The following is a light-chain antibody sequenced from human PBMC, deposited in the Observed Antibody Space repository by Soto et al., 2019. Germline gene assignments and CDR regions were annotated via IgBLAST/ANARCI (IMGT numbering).Light chain of an antibody. CDR2: QFS. CDR3: MQFTHFPRT. CDR1: QSLVYSDGNTY. V-gene: IGKV2-24*01. J-gene: IGKJ1*01. Sequence: VLTQTPLSSPVTLGQPASISCRSSQSLVYSDGNTYLSWLQQRPGQPPKLLIYQFSNRFSGVLDRFNGSGAGTDFTLKISRVEAEDVGVYYCMQFTHFPRTFGQGTKVEIK.